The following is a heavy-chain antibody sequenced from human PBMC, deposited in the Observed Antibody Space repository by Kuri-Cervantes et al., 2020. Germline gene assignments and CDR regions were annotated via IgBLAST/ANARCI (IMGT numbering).Heavy chain of an antibody. CDR2: ISYDETNK. CDR1: GFTFSNYG. D-gene: IGHD6-19*01. CDR3: AKVPLAVAGTGPLVYFQH. J-gene: IGHJ1*01. V-gene: IGHV3-30*18. Sequence: GESLKISCVASGFTFSNYGIHWVRQAPGKGLEWVAVISYDETNKFYGDSVKGRFTISRDTSKNTVYLQMNSLRDEDTAVYYCAKVPLAVAGTGPLVYFQHWGQGTLVTVSS.